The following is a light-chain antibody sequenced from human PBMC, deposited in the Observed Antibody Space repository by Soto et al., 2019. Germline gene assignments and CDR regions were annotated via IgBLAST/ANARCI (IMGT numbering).Light chain of an antibody. CDR2: DAS. Sequence: DIFLTQSPATLSLSPGERATLSCRASQSVSTSLAWYQQRPGQAPRLLIYDASNRATGIPARFSGSGSGTDFTLTISSLEPEDFAFYYCQQRTSWPLLWTFGGGTKVDIK. CDR1: QSVSTS. J-gene: IGKJ4*01. V-gene: IGKV3-11*01. CDR3: QQRTSWPLLWT.